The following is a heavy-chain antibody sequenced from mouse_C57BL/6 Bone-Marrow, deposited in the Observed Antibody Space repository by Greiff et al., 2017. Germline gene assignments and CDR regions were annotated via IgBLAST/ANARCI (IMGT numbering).Heavy chain of an antibody. CDR2: INYDGSST. J-gene: IGHJ1*03. D-gene: IGHD1-1*01. V-gene: IGHV5-16*01. Sequence: DVQLVESEGGLVQPGSSMKLSCTASGFTFSDYYMAWVRQVPEKGLEWVANINYDGSSTYYLDSLKSRFIISRDNAKNILYLQMSSLKSEDTATYYCAREGVITTGWYFDVWGTGTTVTVSS. CDR3: AREGVITTGWYFDV. CDR1: GFTFSDYY.